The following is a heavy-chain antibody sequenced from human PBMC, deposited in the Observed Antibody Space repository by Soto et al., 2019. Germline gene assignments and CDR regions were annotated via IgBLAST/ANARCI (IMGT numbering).Heavy chain of an antibody. D-gene: IGHD3-10*01. CDR1: GFTFSSYA. CDR2: ISGSGGDT. Sequence: PGGSLRLSCAASGFTFSSYAMSWVRQAPGKGLECVSGISGSGGDTYYADSVKGRFTISRDNSKNTLYLQMNSLRAEDTALYYCAKDTASSHYAWGQGTLVTVS. CDR3: AKDTASSHYA. V-gene: IGHV3-23*01. J-gene: IGHJ5*02.